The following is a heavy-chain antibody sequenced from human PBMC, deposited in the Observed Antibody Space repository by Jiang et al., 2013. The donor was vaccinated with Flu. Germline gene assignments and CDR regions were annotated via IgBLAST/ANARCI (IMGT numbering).Heavy chain of an antibody. CDR2: IIPILGIA. V-gene: IGHV1-69*04. CDR1: GGTFSSYA. CDR3: ARVGYYGSGNNSPYYYYGMDV. Sequence: EVKKPGSSVKVSCKASGGTFSSYAISWVRQAPGQGLEWMGRIIPILGIANYAQKFQGRVTITADKSTSTAYMELSSLRSEDTAVYYCARVGYYGSGNNSPYYYYGMDVWGKGTTVTVSS. J-gene: IGHJ6*04. D-gene: IGHD3-10*01.